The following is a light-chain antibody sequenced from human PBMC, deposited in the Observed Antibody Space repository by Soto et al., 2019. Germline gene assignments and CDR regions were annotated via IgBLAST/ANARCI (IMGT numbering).Light chain of an antibody. Sequence: QLVLTQPPSVSGAPGQRVTISCTGSSSNIGAGYDVHWYQQLPGTAPKLLIYGNSNRPSGVPDRFSGSKSGTSASLAITGLQAEDEADYYCQSYDSSLSGDVFGTGTKVTV. CDR1: SSNIGAGYD. CDR2: GNS. V-gene: IGLV1-40*01. CDR3: QSYDSSLSGDV. J-gene: IGLJ1*01.